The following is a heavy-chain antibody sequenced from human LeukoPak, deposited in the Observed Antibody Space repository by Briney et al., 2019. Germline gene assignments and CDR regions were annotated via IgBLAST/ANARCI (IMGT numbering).Heavy chain of an antibody. J-gene: IGHJ6*03. D-gene: IGHD3-22*01. V-gene: IGHV3-23*01. CDR3: AKDYYDSSGYYTILPVGYYYYMDV. CDR2: ISGSGGST. Sequence: GGSLRLSCAASGFTFSSYAMSWVRQAPGKGLEWVSAISGSGGSTYYADSVKGRFTISRDNSKNTLYLQMNSLRAEDTAVYYCAKDYYDSSGYYTILPVGYYYYMDVWGKGTTVTVSS. CDR1: GFTFSSYA.